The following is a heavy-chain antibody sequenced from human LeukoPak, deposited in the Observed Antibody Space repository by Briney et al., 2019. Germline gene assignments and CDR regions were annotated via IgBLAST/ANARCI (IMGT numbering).Heavy chain of an antibody. V-gene: IGHV1-46*01. CDR3: ARNLRKYDFWSGLSAFDI. D-gene: IGHD3-3*01. CDR2: ISPSGGST. CDR1: GYTFTSNY. J-gene: IGHJ3*02. Sequence: ASVKVSCKAFGYTFTSNYMHWVRQAPGQGPEWMGVISPSGGSTTYAQKFQGRVTLTRDMSTSTDYLELSSLRSEDTAVYYCARNLRKYDFWSGLSAFDIWGQGTMVTVSS.